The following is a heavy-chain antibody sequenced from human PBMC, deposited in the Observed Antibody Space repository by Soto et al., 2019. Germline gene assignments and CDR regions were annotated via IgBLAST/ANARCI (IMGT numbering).Heavy chain of an antibody. CDR1: GFTFSSYG. D-gene: IGHD5-12*01. Sequence: QVQLVESGGGVVQPGRSLRLSCAASGFTFSSYGMHWVRQAPGTGLEWVALVGYDGGNKYYADSVKGRFTISRDNSKNTLYLQMNSLRDEDTAVYYCVRAAGYSGNDYVYYYGMDVWGQGTTVNVSS. V-gene: IGHV3-33*01. J-gene: IGHJ6*02. CDR3: VRAAGYSGNDYVYYYGMDV. CDR2: VGYDGGNK.